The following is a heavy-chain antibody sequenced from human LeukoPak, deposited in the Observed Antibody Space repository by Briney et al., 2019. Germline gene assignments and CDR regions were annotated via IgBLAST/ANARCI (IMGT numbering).Heavy chain of an antibody. CDR2: INPSGGST. J-gene: IGHJ6*02. Sequence: ASVKVSCKAPGYTFTSYYMHWVRQAPGQGLEWMGIINPSGGSTSYAQKFQGRVTMTRDTSTSTVYMELSSLRSDDTAVYYCARDPLVVVAAAYYYYYGMDVWGQGTTVTVSS. V-gene: IGHV1-46*01. CDR3: ARDPLVVVAAAYYYYYGMDV. D-gene: IGHD2-15*01. CDR1: GYTFTSYY.